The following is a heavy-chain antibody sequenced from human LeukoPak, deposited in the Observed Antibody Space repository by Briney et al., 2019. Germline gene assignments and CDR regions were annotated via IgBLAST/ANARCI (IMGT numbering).Heavy chain of an antibody. V-gene: IGHV4-38-2*02. D-gene: IGHD1-26*01. CDR3: ARMVGATLNYFDY. CDR2: IYHSGST. CDR1: GYSISSGYY. Sequence: SETLSLTCTVSGYSISSGYYWGWIRQPPGKGLEWIGSIYHSGSTYYNPSLKSRVTISVDTSKNQFSLKLSSVTAADTAVYYCARMVGATLNYFDYWGQGTLVTVSS. J-gene: IGHJ4*02.